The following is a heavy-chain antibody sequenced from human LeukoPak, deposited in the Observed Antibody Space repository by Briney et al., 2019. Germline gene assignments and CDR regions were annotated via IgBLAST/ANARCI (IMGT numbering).Heavy chain of an antibody. CDR1: GGSISSYY. J-gene: IGHJ4*02. D-gene: IGHD3-9*01. CDR3: AREYDTPAGWFDY. CDR2: IYYSGST. Sequence: SETLSLTCTVSGGSISSYYWSWIRQPPGKGLEWIGYIYYSGSTNYNPSLKSRVTISVDTSKNQFSLKLSSVTAADTAVYYCAREYDTPAGWFDYWGQGALVTVSS. V-gene: IGHV4-59*01.